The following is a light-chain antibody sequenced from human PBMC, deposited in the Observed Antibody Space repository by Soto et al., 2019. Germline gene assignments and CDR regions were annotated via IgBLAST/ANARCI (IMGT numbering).Light chain of an antibody. V-gene: IGLV2-8*01. Sequence: QSALTQPPSASGSPGQSVTISCTGTSSDVGGYNYVSWYQQHPGKAPKLMIYEVSKQPSGVPDRFSGSKSGNTASLTVSGLQAEDEADYYCTSYAGSNNFFYVFGTGTKLTVL. J-gene: IGLJ1*01. CDR3: TSYAGSNNFFYV. CDR1: SSDVGGYNY. CDR2: EVS.